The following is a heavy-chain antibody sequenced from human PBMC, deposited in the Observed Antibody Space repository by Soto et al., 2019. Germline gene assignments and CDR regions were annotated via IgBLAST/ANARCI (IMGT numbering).Heavy chain of an antibody. Sequence: PSETLSLTCIVSGGSISSSGYYWGWIRQPPGTGLEWIGSIYSSGGTHYNPFLQSRVTISVDTSRNQFSLKLSSVTAADTAVYYCAKYHGGTMFDYWGQGTLVTVSS. D-gene: IGHD2-2*01. CDR3: AKYHGGTMFDY. V-gene: IGHV4-39*01. CDR2: IYSSGGT. CDR1: GGSISSSGYY. J-gene: IGHJ4*02.